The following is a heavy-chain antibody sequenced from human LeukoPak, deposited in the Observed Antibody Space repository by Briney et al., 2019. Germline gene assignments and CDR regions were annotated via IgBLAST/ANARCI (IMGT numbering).Heavy chain of an antibody. Sequence: SENLSLTCAVYGGSFSGYYWSWIRQPPGKGLEWIGEINHSGSTNYNPSLKRRVTISVDTSKNQFSLKLSSVTAADTAVYYCASTSRGYVWSGYPHYYYYMDVWGKGTTVTVSS. D-gene: IGHD3-3*01. CDR3: ASTSRGYVWSGYPHYYYYMDV. J-gene: IGHJ6*03. V-gene: IGHV4-34*01. CDR1: GGSFSGYY. CDR2: INHSGST.